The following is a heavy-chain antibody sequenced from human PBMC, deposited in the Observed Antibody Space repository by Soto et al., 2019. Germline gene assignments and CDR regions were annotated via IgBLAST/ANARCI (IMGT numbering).Heavy chain of an antibody. CDR3: ARASVTNYYYYYMDV. Sequence: ASVKVSCKASGYTFTSYTISWVRQAPGQGLEWMGRIIPILGIANYAQKFQGRVTITADKSTSTAYMELSSLRSEDTAVYYCARASVTNYYYYYMDVWGKGTTVTVSS. J-gene: IGHJ6*03. CDR1: GYTFTSYT. CDR2: IIPILGIA. D-gene: IGHD4-4*01. V-gene: IGHV1-69*02.